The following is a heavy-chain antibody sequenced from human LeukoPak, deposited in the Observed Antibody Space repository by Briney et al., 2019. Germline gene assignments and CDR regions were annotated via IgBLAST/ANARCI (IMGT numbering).Heavy chain of an antibody. CDR1: GFTFSSYG. D-gene: IGHD4-11*01. CDR2: IRYDGSNK. V-gene: IGHV3-30*02. CDR3: AKVFMTTVDY. Sequence: QPAGSLRLSCAASGFTFSSYGKHWVRQAPGKGLEWVAFIRYDGSNKYYADSVKCRFTISRDNSKNTLYLQMNSLRAEDTAVYYCAKVFMTTVDYWGQGTLVTVSS. J-gene: IGHJ4*02.